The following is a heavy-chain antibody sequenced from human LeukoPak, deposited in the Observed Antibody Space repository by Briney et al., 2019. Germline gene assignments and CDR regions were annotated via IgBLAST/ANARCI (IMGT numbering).Heavy chain of an antibody. CDR2: IYYSGST. J-gene: IGHJ6*03. D-gene: IGHD3-3*02. CDR1: GGSISSYY. V-gene: IGHV4-59*01. CDR3: ARAFYPGYYSYMAV. Sequence: PSETLSLTCTVSGGSISSYYWNWIRQPPGKGLEWIGYIYYSGSTNYNPSLKSRVTISVGTSKNQFSLKLSSVTAADTAVYYCARAFYPGYYSYMAVWGKGTTVTVSS.